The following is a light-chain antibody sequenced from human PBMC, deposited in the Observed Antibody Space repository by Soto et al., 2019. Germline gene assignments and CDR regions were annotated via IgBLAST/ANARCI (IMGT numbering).Light chain of an antibody. J-gene: IGKJ2*01. CDR3: QQSYSSPYT. V-gene: IGKV1-39*01. CDR2: AAS. CDR1: QTVTFS. Sequence: DIQMTQSPSSLSASVGDRVAITCRSSQTVTFSLNWYQQKPGRAPKLLIHAASSLQGGVPSRFSGSGSGTDFTLTINGLQPEDFAAYYCQQSYSSPYTFGQGSKLDIK.